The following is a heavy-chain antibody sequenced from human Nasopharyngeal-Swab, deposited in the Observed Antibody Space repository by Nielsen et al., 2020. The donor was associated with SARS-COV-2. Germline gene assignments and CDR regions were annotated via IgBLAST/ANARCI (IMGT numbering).Heavy chain of an antibody. D-gene: IGHD2-15*01. Sequence: GESLKISCAASGFSVSSNQMTWVRQAPGRGLEWVSLIFAGGDTYCADFVKGRFTVSRDNSKNTVFLQLTHLRAEDTAVYFCARAVSYCSGDRCPFDPWGQGTQATVSS. CDR2: IFAGGDT. CDR1: GFSVSSNQ. CDR3: ARAVSYCSGDRCPFDP. V-gene: IGHV3-66*01. J-gene: IGHJ5*02.